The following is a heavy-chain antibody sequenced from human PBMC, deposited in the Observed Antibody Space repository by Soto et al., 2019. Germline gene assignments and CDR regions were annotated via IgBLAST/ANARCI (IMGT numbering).Heavy chain of an antibody. CDR3: ARDSGSGWFDY. Sequence: QVQLQESGPGLVKPSQTLSLTCTVSGGSISSGGYYWSWIRQHPGKGLEWIGYIYYSGSTYYNPSLKGRVTIYVDTSKNQFSLELGSWTAADTAVYYCARDSGSGWFDYWGQGTLVTVSS. D-gene: IGHD6-19*01. J-gene: IGHJ4*02. V-gene: IGHV4-31*03. CDR1: GGSISSGGYY. CDR2: IYYSGST.